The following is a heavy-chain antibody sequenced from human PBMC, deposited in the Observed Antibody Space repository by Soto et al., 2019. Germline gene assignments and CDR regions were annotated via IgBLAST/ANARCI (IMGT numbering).Heavy chain of an antibody. D-gene: IGHD2-15*01. Sequence: QVQLVQSGAEVKKPGSSVKVSCKASGGTFSSYAISWVRQAPGQGLEWMGGIIPIFGTANYAQKFQGRVTITADESTSTAYMELGSLRSEDTAVYYCARDGCSGGSCYLKRRGRYFDLWGRGTLVTVSS. CDR2: IIPIFGTA. CDR1: GGTFSSYA. J-gene: IGHJ2*01. CDR3: ARDGCSGGSCYLKRRGRYFDL. V-gene: IGHV1-69*01.